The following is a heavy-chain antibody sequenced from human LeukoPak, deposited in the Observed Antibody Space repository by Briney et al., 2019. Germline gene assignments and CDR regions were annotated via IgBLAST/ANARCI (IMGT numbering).Heavy chain of an antibody. D-gene: IGHD2-15*01. J-gene: IGHJ3*02. CDR3: ARHAGGWAFDI. CDR2: ISYSGST. CDR1: GGSFSSYY. V-gene: IGHV4-59*08. Sequence: SETLSLTCAVYGGSFSSYYWSWIRRPPGKGLEWIGYISYSGSTNYNPSLKSRVTISVDTSKNQFSLKLSSVTAADTAVYYCARHAGGWAFDIWGQGTMVTVSS.